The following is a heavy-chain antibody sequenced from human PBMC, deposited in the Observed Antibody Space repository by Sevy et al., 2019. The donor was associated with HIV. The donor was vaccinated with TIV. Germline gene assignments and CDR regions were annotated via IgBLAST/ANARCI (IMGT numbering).Heavy chain of an antibody. CDR1: GFTFKTYN. CDR2: ITSSSSII. J-gene: IGHJ4*02. V-gene: IGHV3-48*01. D-gene: IGHD6-13*01. CDR3: ARXXLPAPAKFDY. Sequence: GGSLRLSCVASGFTFKTYNMNWVRQAPGKGLEWVSYITSSSSIIYYADSVRDRFTISRDNAKNSLYLQMNSLRPEDXAXXXXARXXLPAPAKFDYWGQGTQVTVSS.